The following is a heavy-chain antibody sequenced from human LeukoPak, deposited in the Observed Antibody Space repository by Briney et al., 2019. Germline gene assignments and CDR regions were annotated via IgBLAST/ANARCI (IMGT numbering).Heavy chain of an antibody. CDR3: AKSANQIAGYCSSTSCYAGVYFDY. J-gene: IGHJ4*02. Sequence: GGSLRLSCAASGFTFSSYAMHWVRQAPGKGLEWVAVISYDGSNKYYADSVKGRFTISRDNSKNTLYLQMNSLRAEDTAVYYCAKSANQIAGYCSSTSCYAGVYFDYWGQGTLVTVSS. V-gene: IGHV3-30*01. CDR1: GFTFSSYA. D-gene: IGHD2-2*01. CDR2: ISYDGSNK.